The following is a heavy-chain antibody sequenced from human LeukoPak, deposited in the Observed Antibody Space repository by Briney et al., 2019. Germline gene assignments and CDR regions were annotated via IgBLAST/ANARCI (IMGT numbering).Heavy chain of an antibody. D-gene: IGHD3-3*01. J-gene: IGHJ5*02. CDR2: INAGNGNT. V-gene: IGHV1-3*01. CDR3: ARSSLLTYYDFWSGPNWFDP. Sequence: GASVKVSCKASGYTFTSYAMHWVRQAPGQRLEWMGWINAGNGNTKYSQKFQGRVTITRDTSTSTAYMELRSLRSDDTAVYYCARSSLLTYYDFWSGPNWFDPWGQGTLVTVSS. CDR1: GYTFTSYA.